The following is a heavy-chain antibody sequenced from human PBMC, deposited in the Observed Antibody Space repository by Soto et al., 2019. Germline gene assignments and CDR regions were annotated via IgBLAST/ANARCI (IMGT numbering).Heavy chain of an antibody. CDR1: GYSFSDYD. J-gene: IGHJ6*02. CDR3: ARDPSYSSRPYYYGMDV. CDR2: MNPNSGNT. D-gene: IGHD6-19*01. Sequence: ASVKVSCKASGYSFSDYDINWVRQATGQGPEWMGWMNPNSGNTGYAQKFQGRVTMTRNTSINTAYMELSSLGSEDTAVYYCARDPSYSSRPYYYGMDVWGQGTTVTVSS. V-gene: IGHV1-8*01.